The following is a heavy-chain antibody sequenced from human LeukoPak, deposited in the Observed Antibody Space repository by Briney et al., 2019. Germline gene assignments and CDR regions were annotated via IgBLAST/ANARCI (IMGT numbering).Heavy chain of an antibody. CDR1: GFTFSDYY. CDR2: IGSNGVNR. J-gene: IGHJ4*02. V-gene: IGHV3-23*01. Sequence: PGGSLRLSCAASGFTFSDYYMSWIRQAPGKGLEWVSGIGSNGVNRYYADSAKGRFTISRDNSKNTVHLQMNSLRAEDTALYYCVRAYTTSGTYSEPWGQGTLVTVSS. CDR3: VRAYTTSGTYSEP. D-gene: IGHD1-1*01.